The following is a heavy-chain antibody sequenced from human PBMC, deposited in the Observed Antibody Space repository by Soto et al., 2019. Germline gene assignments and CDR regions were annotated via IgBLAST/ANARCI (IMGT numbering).Heavy chain of an antibody. D-gene: IGHD3-22*01. CDR2: IYWNDDK. Sequence: QITLKESGPTLVKPTQTLTLTCTFSGFSLSTSGVGVGWIRQPPGKALEWLALIYWNDDKRYSPSLKSRLTITKDTSKNQVVLTMTNMDPVDTATYYCAHRPLTYYYDSSGYYRPYYFDYWGQGTLVTVSS. J-gene: IGHJ4*02. V-gene: IGHV2-5*01. CDR1: GFSLSTSGVG. CDR3: AHRPLTYYYDSSGYYRPYYFDY.